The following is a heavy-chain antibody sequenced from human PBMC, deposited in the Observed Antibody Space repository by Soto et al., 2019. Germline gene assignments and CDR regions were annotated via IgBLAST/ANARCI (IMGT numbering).Heavy chain of an antibody. CDR1: GFSLTTNAVA. CDR3: VRRYDPSYFDY. V-gene: IGHV2-5*01. CDR2: VYGNDAK. D-gene: IGHD1-1*01. J-gene: IGHJ4*02. Sequence: QITLKESGPTLVKPTQTLTLTCTFSGFSLTTNAVAVGWVRQPPGKALEWLAIVYGNDAKFYSPSLKSRLTITKDTSKNQVVLTLTDMDPVDTATYSCVRRYDPSYFDYWGQGTLVTVSS.